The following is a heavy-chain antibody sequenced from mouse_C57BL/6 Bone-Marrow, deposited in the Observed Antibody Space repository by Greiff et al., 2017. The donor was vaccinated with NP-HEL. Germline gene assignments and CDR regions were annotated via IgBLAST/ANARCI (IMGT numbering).Heavy chain of an antibody. J-gene: IGHJ2*01. D-gene: IGHD2-1*01. CDR3: ARRGLYYGNMYYFDY. Sequence: VQGVESGAELARPGASVKLSCKASGYTFTSYGISWVKQRTGQGLEWIGEIYPRSGNTYYNEKFKGKATLTADKSSSTAYMELRSLTSEDSAVYFCARRGLYYGNMYYFDYWGQGTTLTVSS. V-gene: IGHV1-81*01. CDR2: IYPRSGNT. CDR1: GYTFTSYG.